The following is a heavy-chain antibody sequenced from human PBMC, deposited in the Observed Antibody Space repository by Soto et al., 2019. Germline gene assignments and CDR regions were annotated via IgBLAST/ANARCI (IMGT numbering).Heavy chain of an antibody. D-gene: IGHD5-12*01. J-gene: IGHJ3*02. Sequence: GGSLRLSCAASGFTLSRYSMNWVRYDPGKRLEWDSSIRSSISYIYYADSVKGRFTISRDNAKNSLYLQMNSLRDEDTAVYYCARDHAVLTATAACDIWHPGTRVT. CDR1: GFTLSRYS. CDR3: ARDHAVLTATAACDI. V-gene: IGHV3-21*01. CDR2: IRSSISYI.